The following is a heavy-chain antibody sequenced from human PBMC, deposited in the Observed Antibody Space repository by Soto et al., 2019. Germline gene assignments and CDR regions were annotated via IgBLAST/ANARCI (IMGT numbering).Heavy chain of an antibody. D-gene: IGHD2-2*01. CDR1: GFTFSNYN. J-gene: IGHJ3*02. Sequence: EVQLVESGGGLVKPGESLRLSCAASGFTFSNYNINWVRQAPGKGLEWVSAITSRSIDIYYADSVKGRFTISRDDAKNSLSLQMHGLRAEDTAVYFCVRESYPAKAFDIWGQGTMVTVSS. CDR2: ITSRSIDI. CDR3: VRESYPAKAFDI. V-gene: IGHV3-21*01.